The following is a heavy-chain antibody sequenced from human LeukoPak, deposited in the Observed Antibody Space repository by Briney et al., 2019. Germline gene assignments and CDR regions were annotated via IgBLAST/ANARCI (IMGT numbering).Heavy chain of an antibody. D-gene: IGHD2-15*01. CDR2: IRYDGSNK. Sequence: GGSLRLSCAASGFTFSSYGMHWVRQAPGKGLEWVAFIRYDGSNKYYADSVKGRFTISRDNSKNTLYLQMNSLRAEDTAVYYCAKAQVYCSGGSCPNWFDPWGQGTLVTVSS. V-gene: IGHV3-30*02. CDR1: GFTFSSYG. J-gene: IGHJ5*02. CDR3: AKAQVYCSGGSCPNWFDP.